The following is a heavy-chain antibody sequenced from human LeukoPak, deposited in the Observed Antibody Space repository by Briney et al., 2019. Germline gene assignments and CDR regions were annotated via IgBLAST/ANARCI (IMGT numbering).Heavy chain of an antibody. V-gene: IGHV4-4*07. CDR1: GGSISNYC. Sequence: SETLSLTCTVSGGSISNYCWSWIRQPAGKGLEWIGRIYTSGSTNYNPSLKSRVTMSVDTSKNQFSLKLSSVTAADTAVYYCARDRRGYSGGWQPFDYWGQRTLVTVSS. J-gene: IGHJ4*02. CDR2: IYTSGST. CDR3: ARDRRGYSGGWQPFDY. D-gene: IGHD6-19*01.